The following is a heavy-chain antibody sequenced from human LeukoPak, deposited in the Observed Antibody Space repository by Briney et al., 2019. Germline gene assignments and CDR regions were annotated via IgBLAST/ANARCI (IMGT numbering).Heavy chain of an antibody. V-gene: IGHV4-39*02. D-gene: IGHD3-22*01. CDR2: VFYERST. Sequence: SETLSLTCTVSGGSINSTSHYWDRVRQPPGKGLEWIGTVFYERSTYYNPSLKSRVSMSADTSKNHFALKLSSVTAADTAVYYCSRRLHSEYYYDSSGKFDFWGPGFLVTVSS. CDR3: SRRLHSEYYYDSSGKFDF. J-gene: IGHJ4*02. CDR1: GGSINSTSHY.